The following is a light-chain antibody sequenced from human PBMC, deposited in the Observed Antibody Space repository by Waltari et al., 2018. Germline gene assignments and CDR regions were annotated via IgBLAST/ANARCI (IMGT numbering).Light chain of an antibody. CDR1: QSISSY. CDR3: QQSYSTWT. Sequence: DIQLTKSPSSLSASVAARVTITCRASQSISSYLNWYQQKPGKAPTLLIYAASSLQSGVPSRFSGSGSGTDFTLTISSLQPEDFATYYCQQSYSTWTFGQGTKVEIK. V-gene: IGKV1-39*01. J-gene: IGKJ1*01. CDR2: AAS.